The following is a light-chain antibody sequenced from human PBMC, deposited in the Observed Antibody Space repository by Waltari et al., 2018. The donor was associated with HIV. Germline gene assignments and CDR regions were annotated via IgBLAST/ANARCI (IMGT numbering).Light chain of an antibody. J-gene: IGLJ2*01. CDR2: DVN. Sequence: QSALTQPASVSGSPGQSITISCTGTSRDIGAYNYVSWYQQHPGKAPKLMIYDVNKRPSGVSNRFSGSKAGNTAYLTISGLQAEDEADYHCCSYAGPSGLSEVFGGGTKLTVL. CDR1: SRDIGAYNY. V-gene: IGLV2-23*02. CDR3: CSYAGPSGLSEV.